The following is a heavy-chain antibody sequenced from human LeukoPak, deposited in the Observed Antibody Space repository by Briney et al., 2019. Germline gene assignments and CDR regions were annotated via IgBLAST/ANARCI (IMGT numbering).Heavy chain of an antibody. Sequence: SVKVSCKASGGTFSSYAISWVRQAPGQGLEWMGGIIPIFGTANYAQKFQGRVTITADESTSTAYMELSSLRSEDTAVYYCAKPYSSSWDHYYYYGMDVWGQGTTVTVSS. J-gene: IGHJ6*02. CDR3: AKPYSSSWDHYYYYGMDV. V-gene: IGHV1-69*13. CDR1: GGTFSSYA. D-gene: IGHD6-13*01. CDR2: IIPIFGTA.